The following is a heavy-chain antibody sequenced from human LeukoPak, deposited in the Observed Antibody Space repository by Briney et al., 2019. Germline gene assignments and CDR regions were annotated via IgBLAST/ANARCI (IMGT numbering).Heavy chain of an antibody. CDR3: ARGRRSKRAYGDYVYWFDP. J-gene: IGHJ5*02. D-gene: IGHD4-17*01. V-gene: IGHV1-8*03. Sequence: ASVKVSCKASGYTFTSYDINWVRQATGQGPEWMGWMNPNSGNTGYAQKFQGRVTITRNTSISTAYMELSSLRSEDTAVYYCARGRRSKRAYGDYVYWFDPWGQGTLVTVSS. CDR2: MNPNSGNT. CDR1: GYTFTSYD.